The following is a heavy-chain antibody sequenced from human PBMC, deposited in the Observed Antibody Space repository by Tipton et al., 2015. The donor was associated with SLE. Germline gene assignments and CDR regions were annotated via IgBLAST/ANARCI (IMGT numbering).Heavy chain of an antibody. J-gene: IGHJ4*02. V-gene: IGHV3-30*02. Sequence: SLRLSCAASGFTFSSYGMHWVRQAPGKGLEWVAFIRYDGSNKYYADSVKGRFTISRDNSKNTLYLQMNSLRAEDTAVYYCAKDRGQLVLSRLDYWGQGTLVTVSS. CDR2: IRYDGSNK. D-gene: IGHD6-13*01. CDR3: AKDRGQLVLSRLDY. CDR1: GFTFSSYG.